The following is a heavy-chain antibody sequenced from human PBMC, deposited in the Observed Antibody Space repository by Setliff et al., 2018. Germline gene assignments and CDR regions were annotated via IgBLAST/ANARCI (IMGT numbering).Heavy chain of an antibody. Sequence: PSETLSLTCTVSGDSISSRRNYWGWFRQPAGKELGWIGQIYTSWSTNYNPSLKSRVTMTSVTAEDTAVYYCAREGIRGYFYYYMDVWGKGTTVTVSS. J-gene: IGHJ6*03. CDR2: IYTSWST. V-gene: IGHV4-61*09. CDR3: DV. D-gene: IGHD3-10*01. CDR1: GDSISSRRNY.